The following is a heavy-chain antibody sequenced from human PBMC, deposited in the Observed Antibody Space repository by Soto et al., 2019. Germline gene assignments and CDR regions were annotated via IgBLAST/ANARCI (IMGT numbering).Heavy chain of an antibody. CDR1: GDSINNYY. D-gene: IGHD6-13*01. CDR2: IYYTGST. Sequence: SETLSLTCTVSGDSINNYYWSWIRQPPGKRLEWIGYIYYTGSTTYNSSLESRVTMSVDTSKNQFSLKLSSVNAADTAVYYCAKYRRTEAEGFTLDYWGRGTLVTV. J-gene: IGHJ4*02. V-gene: IGHV4-59*01. CDR3: AKYRRTEAEGFTLDY.